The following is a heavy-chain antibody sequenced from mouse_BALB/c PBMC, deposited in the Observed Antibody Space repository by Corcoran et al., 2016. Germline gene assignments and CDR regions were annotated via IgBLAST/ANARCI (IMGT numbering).Heavy chain of an antibody. CDR2: INSDGSAI. J-gene: IGHJ1*01. V-gene: IGHV11-2*02. D-gene: IGHD2-1*01. Sequence: EVQLLETGGGLVQPGGSRGLSCEGSGFTFSGFWMSWVRQPPGKTLEWIGDINSDGSAIKYAPSIKDRFTIFRDNDKSTLYLQMSNVLSEDTATYFCMSYPNYYVNYGWYFDVWGAGTTVTVSS. CDR3: MSYPNYYVNYGWYFDV. CDR1: GFTFSGFW.